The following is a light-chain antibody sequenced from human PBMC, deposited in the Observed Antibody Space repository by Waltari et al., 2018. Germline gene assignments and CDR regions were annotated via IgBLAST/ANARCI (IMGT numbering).Light chain of an antibody. CDR2: EVN. J-gene: IGLJ2*01. Sequence: QSALTQPPSASGSPGQSVTISCTGTSSDVGGYKYVSWYQQHPGKAPKLMIYEVNKRPPGVPDRFSGSKSGNTASLTVSGLQTEDEAEYFCTSYAGSNIGVFGGGTKVTVL. CDR3: TSYAGSNIGV. CDR1: SSDVGGYKY. V-gene: IGLV2-8*01.